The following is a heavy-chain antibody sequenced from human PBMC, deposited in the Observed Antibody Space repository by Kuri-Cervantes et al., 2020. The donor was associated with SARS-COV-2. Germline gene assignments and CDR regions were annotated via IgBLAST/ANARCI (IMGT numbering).Heavy chain of an antibody. CDR1: GFTLSNYA. CDR3: ASNLNSRDAYHYPFDY. CDR2: ISFDGSHK. J-gene: IGHJ4*02. Sequence: GGSLRLSCVASGFTLSNYAMHWVRQAPGEGLEWVAGISFDGSHKFYADSVTGRFTISRDNSQNTLFLQVDSLRAEDTAIYYCASNLNSRDAYHYPFDYWGQGTVVTVSS. D-gene: IGHD5-24*01. V-gene: IGHV3-30*04.